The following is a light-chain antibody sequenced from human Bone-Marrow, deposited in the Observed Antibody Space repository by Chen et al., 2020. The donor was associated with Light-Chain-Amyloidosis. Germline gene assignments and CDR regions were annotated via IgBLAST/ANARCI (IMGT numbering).Light chain of an antibody. CDR3: MQDLQTPLT. J-gene: IGKJ4*01. CDR2: LGS. CDR1: QSLLHSNGYNY. Sequence: DIVMTQSPLSLPVTPGEPASISCRSSQSLLHSNGYNYLDWYLQKPGQSPQLLIYLGSNRASGVPERFSGSGSGTDCTLKISRVEAEDVGVYYCMQDLQTPLTFGGGTKVEIK. V-gene: IGKV2-28*01.